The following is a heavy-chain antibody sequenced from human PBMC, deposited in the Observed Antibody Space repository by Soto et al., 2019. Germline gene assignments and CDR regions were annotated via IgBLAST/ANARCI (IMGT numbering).Heavy chain of an antibody. CDR3: ARSPGDCSTTRCYGRGFAMAV. CDR1: RFTFSNYA. Sequence: QVQLVEFGGGVVQPGRSLRLSCAASRFTFSNYAMHWVRQAPGKGLQWVALISFDGSTKYYADSVKGRFTISRDNSKNTLYLQMNSLRAEDTAVYYCARSPGDCSTTRCYGRGFAMAVWGQGTTVTVSS. J-gene: IGHJ6*02. V-gene: IGHV3-30-3*01. D-gene: IGHD2-2*01. CDR2: ISFDGSTK.